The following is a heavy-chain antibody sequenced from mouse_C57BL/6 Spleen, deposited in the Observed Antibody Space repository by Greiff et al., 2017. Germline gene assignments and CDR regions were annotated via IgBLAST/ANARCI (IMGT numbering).Heavy chain of an antibody. CDR3: VRDCNWDGAYWYFDV. J-gene: IGHJ1*03. CDR1: GFTFNTYA. CDR2: IRSKSSNYAT. Sequence: EVKVVESGGGLVQPKGSLKLSCAASGFTFNTYAMHWVRQAPGKGLEWVARIRSKSSNYATYYADSVKDRFTISRDDSQSMLYLQMNNLKTEDTAMYYCVRDCNWDGAYWYFDVWGTGTTVTVSS. D-gene: IGHD4-1*01. V-gene: IGHV10-3*01.